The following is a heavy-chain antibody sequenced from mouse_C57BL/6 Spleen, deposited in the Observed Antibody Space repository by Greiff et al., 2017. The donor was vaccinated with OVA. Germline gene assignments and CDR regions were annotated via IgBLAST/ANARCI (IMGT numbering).Heavy chain of an antibody. CDR3: ARSTTVVAHFDY. J-gene: IGHJ2*01. CDR2: IYPGDGDT. D-gene: IGHD1-1*01. Sequence: VQLQQSGPELVKPGASVKISCKASGYAFSSSWMNWVKQRPGKGLEWIGRIYPGDGDTNYNGKFKGKATLTADKSSSTAYMQLSSLTSEDSAVYFGARSTTVVAHFDYWGQGTTLTVSS. V-gene: IGHV1-82*01. CDR1: GYAFSSSW.